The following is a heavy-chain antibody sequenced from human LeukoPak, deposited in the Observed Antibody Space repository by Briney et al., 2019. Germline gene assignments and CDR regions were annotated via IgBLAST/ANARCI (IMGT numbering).Heavy chain of an antibody. V-gene: IGHV1-69*13. J-gene: IGHJ5*02. CDR2: IIPIFGTA. Sequence: GASVKVSCKASGGTFSSYAISWVRQAPGQGLEWMGGIIPIFGTANYAQKFQGRVTITADESTSTAYMELSSLRSEDTAVYYCARADELVYAPRYGWFDPWGQGTLVTVSS. CDR1: GGTFSSYA. CDR3: ARADELVYAPRYGWFDP. D-gene: IGHD2-8*01.